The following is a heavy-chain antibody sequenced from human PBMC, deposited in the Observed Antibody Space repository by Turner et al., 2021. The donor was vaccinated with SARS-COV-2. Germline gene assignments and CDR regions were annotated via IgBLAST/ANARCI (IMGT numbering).Heavy chain of an antibody. V-gene: IGHV3-48*01. CDR1: GFTFSNYS. Sequence: EVQLVESGDGLVQPGGSLITSCAAAGFTFSNYSMNWFRQAPGKGLEWVSYISSSSSTIYYADSVKGRFTISRDNAKNSLYLQMNSLRAEDTAVYYCARERGYSYGPYYYGMDVWGQGTTVTVSS. CDR2: ISSSSSTI. J-gene: IGHJ6*02. CDR3: ARERGYSYGPYYYGMDV. D-gene: IGHD5-18*01.